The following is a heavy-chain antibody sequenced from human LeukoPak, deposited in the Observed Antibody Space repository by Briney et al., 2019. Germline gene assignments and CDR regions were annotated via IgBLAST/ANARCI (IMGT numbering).Heavy chain of an antibody. D-gene: IGHD3-3*01. CDR1: GFTFDDYA. CDR3: ARFFDFWSGFDY. V-gene: IGHV3-11*01. Sequence: GGSLRLSCAASGFTFDDYAMHWVRQAPGKGLEWVSYISSSGSTIYYADSVKGRFTISRDNAKNSLYLQMNSLRAEDTAVYYCARFFDFWSGFDYWGQGTLVTVSS. CDR2: ISSSGSTI. J-gene: IGHJ4*02.